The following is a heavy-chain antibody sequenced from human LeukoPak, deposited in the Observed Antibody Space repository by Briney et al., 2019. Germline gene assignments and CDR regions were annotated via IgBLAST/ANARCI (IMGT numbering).Heavy chain of an antibody. CDR2: FDPEDGET. J-gene: IGHJ4*02. V-gene: IGHV1-24*01. CDR1: GYTLTELS. Sequence: ASVKVSCKVSGYTLTELSMHWVRQAPGKGLEWMRGFDPEDGETIYAQKFQGRVTMTEDTSTDTAYMELSSLRSEDTAVYYCATLKTITMIVVVITPGYYFDYWGQGTLVTVSS. D-gene: IGHD3-22*01. CDR3: ATLKTITMIVVVITPGYYFDY.